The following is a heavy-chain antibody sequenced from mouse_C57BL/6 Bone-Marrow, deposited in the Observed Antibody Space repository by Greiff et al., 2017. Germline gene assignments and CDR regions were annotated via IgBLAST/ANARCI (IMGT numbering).Heavy chain of an antibody. CDR1: GYIFTEYT. Sequence: VKLQESGAELVKPGASVKLSCKASGYIFTEYTIHWVKQRSGQGLEWIGWVYTGSGSIKYNERFKDKATLTADKSSNTVYIELIRLKSEYSAVYFCARHEMYYDYEGYFDYWGQGTTLTVSS. CDR2: VYTGSGSI. D-gene: IGHD2-4*01. CDR3: ARHEMYYDYEGYFDY. V-gene: IGHV1-62-2*01. J-gene: IGHJ2*01.